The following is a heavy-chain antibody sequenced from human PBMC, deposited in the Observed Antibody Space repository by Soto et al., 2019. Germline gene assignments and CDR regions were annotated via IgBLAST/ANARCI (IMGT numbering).Heavy chain of an antibody. CDR3: ARMAGPWYFEL. V-gene: IGHV4-34*01. Sequence: SETLPLPCAVHGGSFSGFYWTWIRQPPGKGMEWIAESNHSGSSNYNRPFTSRFTRSLDTCRNQFSLCLNSATAAATAVDYCARMAGPWYFELWGRGTLF. J-gene: IGHJ2*01. CDR1: GGSFSGFY. CDR2: SNHSGSS.